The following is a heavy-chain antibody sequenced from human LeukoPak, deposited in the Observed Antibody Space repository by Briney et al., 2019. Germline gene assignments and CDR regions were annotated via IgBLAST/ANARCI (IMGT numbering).Heavy chain of an antibody. J-gene: IGHJ6*02. V-gene: IGHV1-69*13. Sequence: SVKVSCKASGGTFSSYAISWVRQAPGQGLEWMGGIIPIFGTANYAQKFQGRVTITADESTSTAYMELSSLGSEDTAVYYRAARNFWSGYSRPYYYYYGMDVWGQGTTVTVSS. CDR2: IIPIFGTA. D-gene: IGHD3-3*01. CDR1: GGTFSSYA. CDR3: AARNFWSGYSRPYYYYYGMDV.